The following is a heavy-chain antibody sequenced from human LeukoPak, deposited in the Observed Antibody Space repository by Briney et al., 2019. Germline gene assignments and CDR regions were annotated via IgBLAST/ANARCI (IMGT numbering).Heavy chain of an antibody. CDR2: IYYSGST. CDR1: GGSISSHY. Sequence: SETLSPTCTVSGGSISSHYWSWIRQPPGKGLEWIGYIYYSGSTNYNPSLKSRVTISVDTSKNQFSLKLSSVTAADTAVYYCARGTYYYDSSGYSYYYYYYMDVWGKGTTVTISS. V-gene: IGHV4-59*11. D-gene: IGHD3-22*01. J-gene: IGHJ6*03. CDR3: ARGTYYYDSSGYSYYYYYYMDV.